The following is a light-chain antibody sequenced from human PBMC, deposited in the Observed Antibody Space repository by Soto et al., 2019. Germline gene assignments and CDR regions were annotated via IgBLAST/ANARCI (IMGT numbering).Light chain of an antibody. CDR1: SSNIGDNP. CDR3: AAWDDSLNAL. V-gene: IGLV1-44*01. Sequence: QSVLTQPPSASGTPGQRITISCSGSSSNIGDNPVNWYQQLPGAAPKLLIYINDQRPSGVPDRFSGSKSGTSASLAISGLQPEDEAHYYCAAWDDSLNALSGTGTKVTVL. CDR2: IND. J-gene: IGLJ1*01.